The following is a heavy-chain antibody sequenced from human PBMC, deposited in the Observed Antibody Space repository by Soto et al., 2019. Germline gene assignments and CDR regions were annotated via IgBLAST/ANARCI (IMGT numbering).Heavy chain of an antibody. CDR2: IYYSGST. J-gene: IGHJ4*02. CDR1: GSSIRRGGYS. CDR3: ARVAVAGTRVDY. V-gene: IGHV4-30-4*07. D-gene: IGHD6-19*01. Sequence: SDTLSLTCAVSGSSIRRGGYSWSWILQPPGKGLEWIGYIYYSGSTNYNPSLKSRVTISVDKSKNQFSLKLSSVTAADTAVYYCARVAVAGTRVDYWGQGTLVTVSS.